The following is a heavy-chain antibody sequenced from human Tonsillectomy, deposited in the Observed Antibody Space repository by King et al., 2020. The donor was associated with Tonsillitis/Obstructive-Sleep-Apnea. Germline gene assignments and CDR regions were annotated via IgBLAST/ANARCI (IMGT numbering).Heavy chain of an antibody. CDR2: NSRSATTI. D-gene: IGHD3-3*01. CDR3: GRGIRLYDVWTGAMIFYY. V-gene: IGHV3-48*03. J-gene: IGHJ4*02. Sequence: VQLVESGGGLVQPGGSLRLACVVSGFSFSSYEMNWVRQAPGKGLEWVSYNSRSATTIYYADSVKGRFTTSRDNAKNSLYLQMNSLRAEDTGVYYCGRGIRLYDVWTGAMIFYYWGQRSLVSVSS. CDR1: GFSFSSYE.